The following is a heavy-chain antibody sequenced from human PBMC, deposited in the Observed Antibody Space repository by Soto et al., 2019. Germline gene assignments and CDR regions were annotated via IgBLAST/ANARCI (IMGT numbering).Heavy chain of an antibody. D-gene: IGHD3-10*01. J-gene: IGHJ3*02. CDR1: GYSLSDYF. CDR2: SNPNRGDT. CDR3: TREGGVIXTDGAGNDAFDI. V-gene: IGHV1-2*02. Sequence: QVQLLQSGAEVKKPGASVKVSCKASGYSLSDYFMQCVRQAPGQGLEWMGWSNPNRGDTHDSPKFQGRVTLTRDKSLNTAYMELNRLRSEDTAVYFCTREGGVIXTDGAGNDAFDIWGQGKKVTVSS.